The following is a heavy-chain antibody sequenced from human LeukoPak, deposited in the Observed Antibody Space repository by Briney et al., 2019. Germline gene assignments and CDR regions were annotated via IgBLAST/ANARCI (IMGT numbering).Heavy chain of an antibody. V-gene: IGHV4-34*01. CDR1: GGSFSGYY. CDR3: AGEVGTMMIK. Sequence: PSETLSLTCAVYGGSFSGYYWSWIRQPPGKGLEWIGEINHSGSTNYNPSLKSRVTISVDTSKNQFSLKLSSVTAADTAVYYCAGEVGTMMIKWGRGTLVTVSS. D-gene: IGHD3-22*01. J-gene: IGHJ4*02. CDR2: INHSGST.